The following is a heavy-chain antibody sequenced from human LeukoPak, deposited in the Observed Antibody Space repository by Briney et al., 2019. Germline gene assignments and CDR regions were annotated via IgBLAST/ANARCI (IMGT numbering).Heavy chain of an antibody. CDR3: ARGRVRFGDLLHIPFDP. D-gene: IGHD3-10*01. CDR1: GGSISSYY. V-gene: IGHV4-59*01. J-gene: IGHJ5*02. Sequence: SEILSLTCTVSGGSISSYYWSWIRQPPGKGLEWIGYIYYSGSTNYNPSLKSRVTISVDTSKNQFSLKLSSVTAADTAMYYCARGRVRFGDLLHIPFDPWGQGTLVTVSS. CDR2: IYYSGST.